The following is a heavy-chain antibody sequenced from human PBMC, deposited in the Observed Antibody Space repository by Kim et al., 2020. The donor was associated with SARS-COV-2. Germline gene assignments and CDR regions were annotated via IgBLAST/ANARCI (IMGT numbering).Heavy chain of an antibody. CDR3: ARDRVVVGATFPDY. CDR1: GYTFTGYY. Sequence: ASVKVSCKASGYTFTGYYMHWVRQAPGQGLEWMGWINPNSGGTNYAQKFQGWVTMTRDTSISTAYMELSRLRSDDTAVYYCARDRVVVGATFPDYWGQGTLVTVSS. V-gene: IGHV1-2*04. J-gene: IGHJ4*02. CDR2: INPNSGGT. D-gene: IGHD1-26*01.